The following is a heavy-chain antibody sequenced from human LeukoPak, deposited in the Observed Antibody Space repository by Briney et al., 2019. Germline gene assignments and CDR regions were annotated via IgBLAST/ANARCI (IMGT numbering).Heavy chain of an antibody. D-gene: IGHD1-7*01. V-gene: IGHV4-39*01. J-gene: IGHJ4*02. Sequence: PSETLSLTCTVSGGSISRYYWSWIRQPPGKGLEWIGSIYYSGSTYYNPSLKSRVTISVDTSKNQFSLKLSSVTAADTAVYYCARHGSGGTTWVKGRYFDYWGQGTLVTVSS. CDR1: GGSISRYY. CDR3: ARHGSGGTTWVKGRYFDY. CDR2: IYYSGST.